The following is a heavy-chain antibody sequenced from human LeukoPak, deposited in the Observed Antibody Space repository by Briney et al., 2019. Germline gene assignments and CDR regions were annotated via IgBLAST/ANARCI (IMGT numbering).Heavy chain of an antibody. J-gene: IGHJ4*02. V-gene: IGHV4-61*01. CDR2: IYYSGST. CDR3: ARAPFEGSGWYIYYFDY. D-gene: IGHD6-19*01. CDR1: GGAVSSGSYY. Sequence: PSETLSLTCTVSGGAVSSGSYYWSWIRQPPGKGLEWLGFIYYSGSTNYNPSLKSRVTISVDLSKNQFSLKLSSVTDADTAVYYCARAPFEGSGWYIYYFDYWGQGTLVTVSS.